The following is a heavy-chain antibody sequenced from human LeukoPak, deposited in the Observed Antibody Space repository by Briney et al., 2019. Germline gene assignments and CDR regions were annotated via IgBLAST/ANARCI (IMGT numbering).Heavy chain of an antibody. Sequence: TGGSLRLSCAASGFTFSSYAMSWVRQAPGKGLEWVSAISGSGGSTYYADSVKGRFTISRDNSKNTLYLQMNSLRAEDTAVYYCAKAPGAYIRYFDSNWFDPWGQGTLVTVSS. CDR1: GFTFSSYA. CDR2: ISGSGGST. D-gene: IGHD3-9*01. J-gene: IGHJ5*02. CDR3: AKAPGAYIRYFDSNWFDP. V-gene: IGHV3-23*01.